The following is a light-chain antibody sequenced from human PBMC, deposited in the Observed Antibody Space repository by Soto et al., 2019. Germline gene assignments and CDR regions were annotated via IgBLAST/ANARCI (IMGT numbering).Light chain of an antibody. CDR1: QGVSSY. Sequence: ESLLTQEPATLCRNQGERATLSCRASQGVSSYLAWYQQKPGQAPRLLIYDASNRATGIPARFSGSGSGTDFTLTISSLEPEDFAVYYCQQRSNWPPTFGQGTRLEIK. J-gene: IGKJ5*01. V-gene: IGKV3-11*01. CDR3: QQRSNWPPT. CDR2: DAS.